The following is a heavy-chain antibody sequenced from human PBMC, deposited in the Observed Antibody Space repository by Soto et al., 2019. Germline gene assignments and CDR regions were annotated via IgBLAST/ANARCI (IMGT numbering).Heavy chain of an antibody. CDR3: AREVTSVGGEEAWFDP. Sequence: TLSLTCAISGDSVSSNSAAWNWIRQSPSRGLEWLGRTYYRSKWYNDYAVSVKSRITINPDTSKNQFSLQLNSVTPEDTAVYYCAREVTSVGGEEAWFDPWGQGTLVTVSS. D-gene: IGHD5-18*01. V-gene: IGHV6-1*01. J-gene: IGHJ5*02. CDR1: GDSVSSNSAA. CDR2: TYYRSKWYN.